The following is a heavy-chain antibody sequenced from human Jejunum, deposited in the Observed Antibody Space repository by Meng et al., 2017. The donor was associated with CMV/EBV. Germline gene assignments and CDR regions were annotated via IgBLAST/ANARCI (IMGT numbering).Heavy chain of an antibody. Sequence: FSAYGMLWVRQAPGKGMEWVAFIRYDGSNKYYADSVKGRFTISRDNSKNTLYLQMSSLRVEDTAVYYCAKSIAVAGNYYYGMDVWGQGTTVTVSS. J-gene: IGHJ6*02. CDR3: AKSIAVAGNYYYGMDV. D-gene: IGHD6-19*01. CDR2: IRYDGSNK. V-gene: IGHV3-30*02. CDR1: FSAYG.